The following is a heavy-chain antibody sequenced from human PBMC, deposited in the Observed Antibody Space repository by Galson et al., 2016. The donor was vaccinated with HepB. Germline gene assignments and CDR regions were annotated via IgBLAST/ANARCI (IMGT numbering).Heavy chain of an antibody. Sequence: SLRLSCADSGFTFRSYSVNWVRQAPGKGLEWVSSISSTSSYIYHADSVKGRFTISRDNAKNSLYLQMNSLRAEDTAVYYCARGNGDLDYWGQGTLVTVSS. CDR1: GFTFRSYS. CDR2: ISSTSSYI. J-gene: IGHJ4*02. D-gene: IGHD4-17*01. V-gene: IGHV3-21*01. CDR3: ARGNGDLDY.